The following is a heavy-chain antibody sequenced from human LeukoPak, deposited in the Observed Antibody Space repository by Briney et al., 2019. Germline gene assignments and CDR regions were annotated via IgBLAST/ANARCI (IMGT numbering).Heavy chain of an antibody. CDR2: IYYSGST. D-gene: IGHD2-15*01. Sequence: SETLSLTCTVSGGSISSYYWSWIRQPPGKGLEWIGYIYYSGSTNYNPSLKSRVTISVDTSKNQFSLKLSSVTAADTAVYYCAGGVGDIVVVVAADWFDPWGQGTLVTVSS. CDR1: GGSISSYY. CDR3: AGGVGDIVVVVAADWFDP. V-gene: IGHV4-59*01. J-gene: IGHJ5*02.